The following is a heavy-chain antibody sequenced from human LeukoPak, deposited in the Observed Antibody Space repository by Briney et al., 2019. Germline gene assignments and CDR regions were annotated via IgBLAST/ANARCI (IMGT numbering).Heavy chain of an antibody. V-gene: IGHV4-34*01. J-gene: IGHJ4*02. CDR3: AKDLPPDYYYDSSGYLDY. CDR2: INHSGST. Sequence: TSETLSLTCAVYGGSFSGYYWSWIRQPPGKGLEWIGEINHSGSTNYNPSLKSRVTISVDTSKNQFSLKLSSVTAADTAVYYCAKDLPPDYYYDSSGYLDYWGQGTLVTVSS. D-gene: IGHD3-22*01. CDR1: GGSFSGYY.